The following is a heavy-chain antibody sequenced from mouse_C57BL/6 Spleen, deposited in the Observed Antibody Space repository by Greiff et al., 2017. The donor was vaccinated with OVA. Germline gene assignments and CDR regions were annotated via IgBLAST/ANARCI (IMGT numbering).Heavy chain of an antibody. D-gene: IGHD4-1*01. Sequence: VQLQQSGPELVKPGASVKISCKASGYTFTDYYMNWVKQSHGKSLEWIGDINPNNGGTSYNQKFKGKATLTVDKSSSTAYMELRSLTSEDSAVYYCGLGLFAYWGQGTLVTVSA. J-gene: IGHJ3*01. CDR3: GLGLFAY. CDR1: GYTFTDYY. V-gene: IGHV1-26*01. CDR2: INPNNGGT.